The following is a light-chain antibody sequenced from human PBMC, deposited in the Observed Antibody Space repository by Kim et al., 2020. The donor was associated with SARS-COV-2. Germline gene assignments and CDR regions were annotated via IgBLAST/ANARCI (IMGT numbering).Light chain of an antibody. V-gene: IGLV4-69*01. CDR3: QTWGTGTWV. J-gene: IGLJ3*02. Sequence: ASVKLTCTLSSGHRSYAIAWHQQQPEKGPRYLMKLNSDGSHSKGDGIPDRFSGSSSGAERYLTISSLQSEDEADYYCQTWGTGTWVFGGGTQLTVL. CDR1: SGHRSYA. CDR2: LNSDGSH.